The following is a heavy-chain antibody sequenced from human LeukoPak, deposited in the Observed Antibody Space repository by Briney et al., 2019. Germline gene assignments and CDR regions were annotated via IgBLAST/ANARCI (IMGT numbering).Heavy chain of an antibody. D-gene: IGHD3-10*01. CDR2: TRNKPNGSTT. CDR1: GFTFSDHY. J-gene: IGHJ4*02. Sequence: PGGSLRLSCAASGFTFSDHYMDWVRQAPAKGLEWVARTRNKPNGSTTEYAACVKGRFTISRDASNDSLYLQMNTLKTEDTVVYYCARTSGQCYFDYWGQGTLVTVSS. V-gene: IGHV3-72*01. CDR3: ARTSGQCYFDY.